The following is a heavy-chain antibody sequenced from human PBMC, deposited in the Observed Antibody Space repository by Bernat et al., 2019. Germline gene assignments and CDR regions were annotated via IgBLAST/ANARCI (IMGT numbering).Heavy chain of an antibody. CDR2: ISYDGSNK. V-gene: IGHV3-30*18. CDR1: GFTFSSYG. J-gene: IGHJ6*02. D-gene: IGHD2-2*01. CDR3: AKEYCSSTSCHADYYYYGMDV. Sequence: QVQLVESGGGVVQPGRSLRLSCAASGFTFSSYGMHWVRQAPGKGLEWVAVISYDGSNKYYADSVKDRFTISRDNSKNTLYLQMNSLRAEDTAVYYCAKEYCSSTSCHADYYYYGMDVWGQGTTVTVSS.